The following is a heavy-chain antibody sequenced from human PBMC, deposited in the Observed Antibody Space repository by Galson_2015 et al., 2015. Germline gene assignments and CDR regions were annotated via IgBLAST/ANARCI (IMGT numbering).Heavy chain of an antibody. CDR3: ARTYCSSTSCYEFDY. CDR2: IYPGDSDT. Sequence: QSGAEVKKPGESLKISCKGSGYSFTSYWIGWVRQMPGKGLEWMGIIYPGDSDTRYSPSFQGQVTISADKSISTAYLQWSSLKASDTAMYYCARTYCSSTSCYEFDYWGQGTLVTVSS. CDR1: GYSFTSYW. D-gene: IGHD2-2*01. V-gene: IGHV5-51*01. J-gene: IGHJ4*02.